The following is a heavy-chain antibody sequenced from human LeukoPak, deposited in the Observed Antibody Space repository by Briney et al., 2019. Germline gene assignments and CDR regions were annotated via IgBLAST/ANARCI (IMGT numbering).Heavy chain of an antibody. V-gene: IGHV4-61*02. CDR1: GGSISSGSYY. J-gene: IGHJ6*03. CDR3: AREENNNYYYYYMDV. CDR2: IYTSGST. Sequence: SETLSLTCTVSGGSISSGSYYWSWIRQPAGKGLEWIGRIYTSGSTNYNPFLKSRVTISVDTSKDQFSLKLSSVTAADTAVYYCAREENNNYYYYYMDVWGKGTTVTISS. D-gene: IGHD1/OR15-1a*01.